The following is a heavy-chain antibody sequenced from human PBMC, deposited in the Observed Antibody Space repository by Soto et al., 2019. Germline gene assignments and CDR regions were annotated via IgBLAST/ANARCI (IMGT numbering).Heavy chain of an antibody. CDR3: ARDRRAHYDFRSGPVSVLGESGMDV. CDR1: GYSFTSYW. D-gene: IGHD3-3*01. Sequence: GESLKISCKGSGYSFTSYWIGWVRQMPGKGLEWMGIIYPGDSDTRYSPSFQGQVTISADKSISTAYLQWSSLKASDTAMYYCARDRRAHYDFRSGPVSVLGESGMDVWGQGTTVTVSS. V-gene: IGHV5-51*01. J-gene: IGHJ6*02. CDR2: IYPGDSDT.